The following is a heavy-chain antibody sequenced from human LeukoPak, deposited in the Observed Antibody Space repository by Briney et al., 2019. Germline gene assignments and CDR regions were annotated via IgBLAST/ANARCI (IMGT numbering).Heavy chain of an antibody. CDR1: GGTFSSYA. Sequence: SVKVSCKASGGTFSSYAISWVRQAPGQGLEWMGGIIPIFGTANYAQKFQGRVTITTDESTSTAYMELSSLRSEDTAVYYCAREGRWLRTSPYFDYWGQGTLVTVSS. D-gene: IGHD5-24*01. J-gene: IGHJ4*02. CDR2: IIPIFGTA. CDR3: AREGRWLRTSPYFDY. V-gene: IGHV1-69*05.